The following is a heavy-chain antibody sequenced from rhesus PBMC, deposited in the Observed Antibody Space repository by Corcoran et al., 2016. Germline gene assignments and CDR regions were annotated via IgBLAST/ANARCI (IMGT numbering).Heavy chain of an antibody. Sequence: QVQLQESGPGVVKPSETLSLTCAVSGGSISDSYRWSWIRPPPGKGLEWIGSIYGSSTSTNYNPSLKSRGNSSKDTSKNQFSLKLSSVTGADTAVYYWARDVDYSGSYYCRYYFDYWGQGVLVTVSS. D-gene: IGHD3-16*01. CDR2: IYGSSTST. CDR3: ARDVDYSGSYYCRYYFDY. CDR1: GGSISDSYR. J-gene: IGHJ4*01. V-gene: IGHV4S10*01.